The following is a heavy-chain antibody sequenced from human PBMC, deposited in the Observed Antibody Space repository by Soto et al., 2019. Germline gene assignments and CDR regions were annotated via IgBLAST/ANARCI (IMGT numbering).Heavy chain of an antibody. V-gene: IGHV3-30*18. J-gene: IGHJ6*02. Sequence: QVQLVESGGGVVQPGRSLRLSCAGSGFTFSSYGMNWVRQVPGKGLEWVALISYDGSNKYYADSVKGRFTISRDNYKNTLYLQMNSLRLEDTAVYYCAKDRVGITPMDVWGQGTTVTVSS. CDR2: ISYDGSNK. CDR1: GFTFSSYG. D-gene: IGHD2-21*01. CDR3: AKDRVGITPMDV.